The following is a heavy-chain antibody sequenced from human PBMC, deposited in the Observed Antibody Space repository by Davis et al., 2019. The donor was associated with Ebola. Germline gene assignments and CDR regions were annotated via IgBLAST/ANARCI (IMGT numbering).Heavy chain of an antibody. CDR3: AVRGVLTEAFDI. Sequence: GGSLRLSCATSGFTFSSYAMHWVRQVPGKGLDWVAVISFDGSNKYYADSVKGRFTISRDNSKNTLYLQMNSLRAEDTAIYYCAVRGVLTEAFDIWGQGTMVTVSS. V-gene: IGHV3-30*14. D-gene: IGHD3-10*01. J-gene: IGHJ3*02. CDR2: ISFDGSNK. CDR1: GFTFSSYA.